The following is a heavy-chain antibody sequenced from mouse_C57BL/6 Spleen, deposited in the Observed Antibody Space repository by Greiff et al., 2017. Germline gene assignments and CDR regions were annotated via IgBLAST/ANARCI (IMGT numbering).Heavy chain of an antibody. Sequence: QVQLQQSGAELAKPGASVKLSCKASGYTFTSYWMHWVKQRPGQGLEWIGYINPSSGYTKYNQKFKDKATLTADKSSSTAYMQLSSLTYEDSAFYYCARHYYGSSYYLDYWGQGTTLTVSS. J-gene: IGHJ2*01. CDR1: GYTFTSYW. V-gene: IGHV1-7*01. CDR3: ARHYYGSSYYLDY. CDR2: INPSSGYT. D-gene: IGHD1-1*01.